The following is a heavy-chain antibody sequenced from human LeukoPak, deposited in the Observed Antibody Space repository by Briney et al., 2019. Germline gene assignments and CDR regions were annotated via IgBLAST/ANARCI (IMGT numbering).Heavy chain of an antibody. CDR1: GLTFNGFE. D-gene: IGHD5-24*01. CDR2: IRGDGSLK. Sequence: GGSLRLFCVGSGLTFNGFEMNWVRQAPGKGLEWVSYIRGDGSLKTYAESVKGRFTISRDNAKNSVYLQMDSLRVEDTAIYYCARRFRDWGQGILVTVSS. J-gene: IGHJ4*02. V-gene: IGHV3-48*03. CDR3: ARRFRD.